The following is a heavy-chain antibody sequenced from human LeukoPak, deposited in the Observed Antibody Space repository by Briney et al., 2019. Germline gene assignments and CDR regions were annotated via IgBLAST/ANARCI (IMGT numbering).Heavy chain of an antibody. Sequence: GGSLRLSCAASGFTFRNYWMHWVRQAPGKGLVWVSRINGDGSSTIYADSVKGRFTISRDNAKNTLYLQMNSLRAEDTAVYYCASIHDYGDYGPRGVWGQGTTVTVSS. J-gene: IGHJ6*02. CDR2: INGDGSST. CDR3: ASIHDYGDYGPRGV. D-gene: IGHD4-17*01. V-gene: IGHV3-74*01. CDR1: GFTFRNYW.